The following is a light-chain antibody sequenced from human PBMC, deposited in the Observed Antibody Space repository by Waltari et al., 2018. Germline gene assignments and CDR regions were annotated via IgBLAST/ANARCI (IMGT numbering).Light chain of an antibody. Sequence: DIQMTQSPSSLSASVGDHVTITCRASQGISSYLNWFQQKPGKAPKLLMYAATTLQSGVPSRFSGSGSGTDFTLTISSLQPEDFAVYYCLQHKSYPYTFGQGTKVEI. V-gene: IGKV1-17*01. J-gene: IGKJ2*01. CDR3: LQHKSYPYT. CDR1: QGISSY. CDR2: AAT.